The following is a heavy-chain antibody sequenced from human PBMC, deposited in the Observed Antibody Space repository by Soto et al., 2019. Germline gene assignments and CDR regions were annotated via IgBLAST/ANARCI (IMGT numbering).Heavy chain of an antibody. CDR2: ITRDGYNK. Sequence: HPRGSMRLSCAGSGFICNNYALNWVRQAPGKGLEWVASITRDGYNKYYADSVKGRFTISRDNSRDTLSLQMTALTIEDSSVYYCTKSSGGSSSVGMDYWGQGTRVTVSS. CDR3: TKSSGGSSSVGMDY. J-gene: IGHJ4*02. CDR1: GFICNNYA. D-gene: IGHD6-6*01. V-gene: IGHV3-30*04.